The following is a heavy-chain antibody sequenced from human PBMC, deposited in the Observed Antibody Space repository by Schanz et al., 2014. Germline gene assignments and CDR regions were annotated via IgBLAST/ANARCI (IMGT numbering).Heavy chain of an antibody. Sequence: EVQLLESGGGLVRPGGSLRLSCTASGFAFSSYSMNWVRQVPGKGLEWLSYIATSSSTRHYADSVKGRVTISRDNSKNTLYLQMNSLRAEDTAVFYCAKGMGYCSGGTCYDYYYYGLDVWGQGTTVTVSS. J-gene: IGHJ6*02. D-gene: IGHD2-15*01. V-gene: IGHV3-48*01. CDR3: AKGMGYCSGGTCYDYYYYGLDV. CDR2: IATSSSTR. CDR1: GFAFSSYS.